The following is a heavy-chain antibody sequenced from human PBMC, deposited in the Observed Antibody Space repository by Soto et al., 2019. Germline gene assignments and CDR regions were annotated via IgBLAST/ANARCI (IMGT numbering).Heavy chain of an antibody. CDR2: ITGSGESV. CDR1: GFTFSRYE. D-gene: IGHD2-15*01. CDR3: AREVLSVVNLFDL. J-gene: IGHJ4*02. V-gene: IGHV3-48*03. Sequence: LRLSCVASGFTFSRYEMTWVRQAPGKGLEWVSYITGSGESVFYADFVKGRFTISRDNAKNSLFLHMNGPRVEDTAVYFCAREVLSVVNLFDLWGQGALVTVSS.